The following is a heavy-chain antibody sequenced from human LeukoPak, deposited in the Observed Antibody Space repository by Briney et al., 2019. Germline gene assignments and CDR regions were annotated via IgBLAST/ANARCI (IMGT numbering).Heavy chain of an antibody. CDR1: GFTFSTTW. D-gene: IGHD1-7*01. J-gene: IGHJ4*02. CDR2: MNSDGSTT. Sequence: GSLRLSCAASGFTFSTTWLHWVRQPPGEALVWVSRMNSDGSTTNYADSVKGRFTISRDSAKSTLYLQMNNLRVEDTAVYYCATAGNYRFDNWGQGTLVTVSS. CDR3: ATAGNYRFDN. V-gene: IGHV3-74*01.